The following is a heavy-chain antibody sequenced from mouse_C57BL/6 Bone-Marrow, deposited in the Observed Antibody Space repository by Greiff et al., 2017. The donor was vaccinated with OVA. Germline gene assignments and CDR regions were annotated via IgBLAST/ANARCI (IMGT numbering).Heavy chain of an antibody. V-gene: IGHV5-6*02. CDR1: GFTFSSYG. D-gene: IGHD2-3*01. Sequence: DVKLVESGGDLVKPGGSLKLSCAASGFTFSSYGMSWVRQTPDKRLEWVATISSGGSYTYYPDSVKGRFTISRDNAKNTLYLQMSSLKSEDTAMYYCARDGYSVYFDYWGQGTTLTVSS. CDR3: ARDGYSVYFDY. CDR2: ISSGGSYT. J-gene: IGHJ2*01.